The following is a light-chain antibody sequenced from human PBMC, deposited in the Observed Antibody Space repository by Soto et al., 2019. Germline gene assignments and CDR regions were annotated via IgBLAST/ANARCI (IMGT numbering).Light chain of an antibody. Sequence: EIVFSKSPGTVSLSPGERATLSCRASQSVRTTYLAWYQQKPGQAPRLLIYNASNRTTGIPDRFSGSGSGTDFTLTINRLEPADFAVYFCQQYSSSQGWTFGQGTKVDIK. CDR2: NAS. V-gene: IGKV3-20*01. CDR1: QSVRTTY. J-gene: IGKJ1*01. CDR3: QQYSSSQGWT.